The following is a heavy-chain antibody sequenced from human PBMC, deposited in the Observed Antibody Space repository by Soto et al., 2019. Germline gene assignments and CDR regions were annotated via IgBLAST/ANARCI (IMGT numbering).Heavy chain of an antibody. J-gene: IGHJ4*02. D-gene: IGHD2-2*01. CDR3: AKSYCSSTSCSRGYFDY. Sequence: GGSPRLSCAASGFIFSSYAVNWVRQAPGKGLEWVSGISGSAGITYYADSVKGRFTISRDNSKNTLYLQMNSLRAEDTAVYYCAKSYCSSTSCSRGYFDYWGQGTLVTVS. V-gene: IGHV3-23*01. CDR1: GFIFSSYA. CDR2: ISGSAGIT.